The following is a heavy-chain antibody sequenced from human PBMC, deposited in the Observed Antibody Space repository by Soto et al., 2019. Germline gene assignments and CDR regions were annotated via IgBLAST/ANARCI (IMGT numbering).Heavy chain of an antibody. CDR2: ISYDGSNK. V-gene: IGHV3-30*18. CDR3: AKVQGAIFGVVSYGMDV. D-gene: IGHD3-3*01. Sequence: PGGSLRLSCAASGFTFSSYGMHWVRQAPGKGLEWVAVISYDGSNKYYADSVKGRFTISRDNSKNTLYLQMNSLRAEDTAVYYCAKVQGAIFGVVSYGMDVWGQGTTVTVSS. J-gene: IGHJ6*02. CDR1: GFTFSSYG.